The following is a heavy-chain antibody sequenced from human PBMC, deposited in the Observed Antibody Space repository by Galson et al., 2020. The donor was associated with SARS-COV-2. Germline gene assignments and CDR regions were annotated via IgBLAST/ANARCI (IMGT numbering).Heavy chain of an antibody. CDR2: ISGSGGST. CDR1: GFTFSSYA. CDR3: AKNWDIVVVVAATPNY. J-gene: IGHJ4*02. D-gene: IGHD2-15*01. V-gene: IGHV3-23*01. Sequence: GGSLRLSCAASGFTFSSYAMSWVRQAPGKGLEWVSAISGSGGSTYYADSVKGRFTISRDNSKNTLYPQMNSLRAEDTAVYYCAKNWDIVVVVAATPNYWGQGTLVTVSS.